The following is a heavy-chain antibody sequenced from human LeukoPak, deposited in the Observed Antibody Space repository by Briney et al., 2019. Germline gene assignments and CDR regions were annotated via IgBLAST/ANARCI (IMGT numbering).Heavy chain of an antibody. V-gene: IGHV3-21*01. CDR3: ARGATTGYYFDY. CDR2: ISSSSYI. D-gene: IGHD1-26*01. CDR1: GFTFSSYS. J-gene: IGHJ4*02. Sequence: GGSLRLSCAASGFTFSSYSMNWVRQAPGKGLEWVSSISSSSYIYYADSVKDRFTISRDNAKNSLYLQMNSLRAEDTAVYYCARGATTGYYFDYWGQGTLVTVSS.